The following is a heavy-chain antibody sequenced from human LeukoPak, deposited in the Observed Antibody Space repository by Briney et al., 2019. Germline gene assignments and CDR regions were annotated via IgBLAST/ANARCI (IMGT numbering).Heavy chain of an antibody. CDR2: IHYSGRT. CDR3: ARGLAGYDWNYYYGMDV. J-gene: IGHJ6*02. CDR1: GGSISTSSYS. D-gene: IGHD5-12*01. V-gene: IGHV4-39*07. Sequence: PSETLSLTCTVSGGSISTSSYSWGWVRQPPGRGLECIGSIHYSGRTYYNPSLKSRVIVSIDTSRNQFSLKLSSVTAANTAVYYCARGLAGYDWNYYYGMDVWGQGTTVTVSS.